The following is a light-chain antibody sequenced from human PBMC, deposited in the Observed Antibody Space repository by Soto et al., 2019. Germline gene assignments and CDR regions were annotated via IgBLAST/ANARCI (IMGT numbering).Light chain of an antibody. CDR2: EGS. V-gene: IGLV2-23*01. CDR1: SSDVGSYNL. Sequence: QSVLTQPASVSGSPGQSITISCTGTSSDVGSYNLVSWYQQHPGKAPKLMIYEGSKRPSGVSNRVSGSKSGNTASLTISGLQAEDEADYYCCSYAGSSTCVFGGGTKLTVL. CDR3: CSYAGSSTCV. J-gene: IGLJ2*01.